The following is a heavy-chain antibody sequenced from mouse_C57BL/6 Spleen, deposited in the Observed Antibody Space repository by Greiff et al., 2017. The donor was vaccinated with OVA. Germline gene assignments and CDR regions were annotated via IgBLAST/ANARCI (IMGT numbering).Heavy chain of an antibody. J-gene: IGHJ3*01. D-gene: IGHD1-1*01. V-gene: IGHV1-62-2*01. CDR1: GYTFTEYT. Sequence: QVQLQQSGAELVKPGASVTLSCKASGYTFTEYTIHWVKQRSGQGLEWIGWFYPGGGSIKYNEKFKDKATLTADTSSSPVSMELSRLTAEYAAVYVGARHEAPITTVAPWFAYWGQGTLVTVSA. CDR3: ARHEAPITTVAPWFAY. CDR2: FYPGGGSI.